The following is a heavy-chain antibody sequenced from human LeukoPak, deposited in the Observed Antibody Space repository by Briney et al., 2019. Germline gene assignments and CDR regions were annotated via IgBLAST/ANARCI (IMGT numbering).Heavy chain of an antibody. CDR1: GYTFTSYG. CDR3: ARDWLGGGAARRGGFDY. J-gene: IGHJ4*02. CDR2: ISAYNGNT. Sequence: GASVKVSCKASGYTFTSYGISWVRQAPGQGLEWMGWISAYNGNTNYAQKLQGRVTMTTDTSTSTAYMELRSLRSDDTAVYYCARDWLGGGAARRGGFDYWGQGTLVTVSS. V-gene: IGHV1-18*01. D-gene: IGHD6-6*01.